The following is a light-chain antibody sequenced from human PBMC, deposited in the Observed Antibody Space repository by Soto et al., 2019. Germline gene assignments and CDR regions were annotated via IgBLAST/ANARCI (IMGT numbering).Light chain of an antibody. V-gene: IGLV2-14*01. CDR1: SSDVGAYNY. Sequence: QSALTQPASVSGSPGQSITISCTGTSSDVGAYNYVSWYQQHPGKAPKVMIYEVSHRPSGVSDRFYGSKSGNTASLTISGLQAEDEADYYCSSYTTSSTLVVFGGGTKLTVL. CDR3: SSYTTSSTLVV. J-gene: IGLJ2*01. CDR2: EVS.